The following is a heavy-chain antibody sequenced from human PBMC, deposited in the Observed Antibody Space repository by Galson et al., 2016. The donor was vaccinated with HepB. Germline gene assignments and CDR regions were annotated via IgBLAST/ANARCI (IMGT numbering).Heavy chain of an antibody. J-gene: IGHJ3*02. CDR3: ARRHHFDGSSYLIDAFDI. CDR1: GYSFTTYW. Sequence: QSGAEVKRPGESLKISCKGSGYSFTTYWIAWVRQMPGKGPEWMGIIYPGDSDTRYSPSFQGQVTISVDKSVYTAYLQWSSLKASDTAMYYCARRHHFDGSSYLIDAFDIWGQGTVVTVSS. CDR2: IYPGDSDT. V-gene: IGHV5-51*01. D-gene: IGHD3-22*01.